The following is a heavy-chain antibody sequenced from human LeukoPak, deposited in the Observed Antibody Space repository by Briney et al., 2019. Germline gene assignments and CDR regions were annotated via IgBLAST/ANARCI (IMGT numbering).Heavy chain of an antibody. V-gene: IGHV3-48*01. D-gene: IGHD3-22*01. CDR1: GFTFSSYS. J-gene: IGHJ4*02. Sequence: GGSLRLSCAASGFTFSSYSMNWVRQAPGKGLEWVSYISSSSSTIYYADSVKGRFTISRDNAKNSLYLQMNSLRAEDTAVYYCARDLTDYDSSGSFDYWGQGTLVTVSS. CDR3: ARDLTDYDSSGSFDY. CDR2: ISSSSSTI.